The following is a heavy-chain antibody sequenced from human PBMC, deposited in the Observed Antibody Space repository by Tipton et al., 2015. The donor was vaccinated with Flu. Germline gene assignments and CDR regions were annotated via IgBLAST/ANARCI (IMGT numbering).Heavy chain of an antibody. CDR3: ARDRAYYDFVWGSYRPMRYFDY. V-gene: IGHV1-18*01. D-gene: IGHD3-16*01. J-gene: IGHJ4*02. CDR1: GYTFTSYG. Sequence: QVQLVQSGAEVKKPGASVKVSCKASGYTFTSYGISWVRQAPGQGLEWMGWISAYNGNTNYAQKLQGRVTMTTDTSTSTAYMELRSLKSDDTAVYYCARDRAYYDFVWGSYRPMRYFDYWGQGTLVTVSS. CDR2: ISAYNGNT.